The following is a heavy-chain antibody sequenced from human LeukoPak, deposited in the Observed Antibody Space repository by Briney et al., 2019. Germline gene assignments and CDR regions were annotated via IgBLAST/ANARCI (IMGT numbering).Heavy chain of an antibody. CDR1: GYTFTAYY. CDR2: INTNTGKP. Sequence: GASVKVSCKPSGYTFTAYYLHLVRQAPGQGLEWLGWINTNTGKPTYAQGFTGRFVFSLDTSVSTAYLQISSLKAEDTAVYYCARDLEVTPGVAVATLDYWGQGTLVTVSS. V-gene: IGHV7-4-1*02. J-gene: IGHJ4*02. CDR3: ARDLEVTPGVAVATLDY. D-gene: IGHD6-19*01.